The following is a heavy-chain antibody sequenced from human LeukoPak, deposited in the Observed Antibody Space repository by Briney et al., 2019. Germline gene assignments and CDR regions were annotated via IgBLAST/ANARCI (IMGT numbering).Heavy chain of an antibody. V-gene: IGHV4-59*08. CDR1: GGSISGYY. CDR2: MYYSGST. CDR3: ARQSVGAEFDY. D-gene: IGHD1-26*01. Sequence: PSETLSLTCIVSGGSISGYYLNWIRQPPGKGLEWIGYMYYSGSTNYNPSLKSRVTISVDTSKNQFSLKLSSVTAADTAVYYCARQSVGAEFDYWGQGTLVTVSS. J-gene: IGHJ4*02.